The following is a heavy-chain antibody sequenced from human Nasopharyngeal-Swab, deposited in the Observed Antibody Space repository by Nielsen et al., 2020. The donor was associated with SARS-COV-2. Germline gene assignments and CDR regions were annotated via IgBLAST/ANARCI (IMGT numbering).Heavy chain of an antibody. D-gene: IGHD3-22*01. CDR2: IYYSGST. V-gene: IGHV4-59*01. CDR1: GGSISSYY. CDR3: AASSPPYYYDSSGYEFDY. Sequence: GSLRLSCTVSGGSISSYYWSWIRQPPGKGLEWIGYIYYSGSTNYNPSLKSRVTISVDTSKNQFSLKLSSVTAADTAVYYWAASSPPYYYDSSGYEFDYWGQGTLVTVSS. J-gene: IGHJ4*02.